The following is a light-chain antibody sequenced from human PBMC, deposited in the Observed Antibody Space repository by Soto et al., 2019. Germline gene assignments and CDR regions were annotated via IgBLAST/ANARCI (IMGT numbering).Light chain of an antibody. V-gene: IGKV1-5*03. CDR1: HNVRIY. Sequence: DIQMTQSPSTLSASVGDRVTITCRASHNVRIYLARYQQKPGKAPKLLIYQTSTLQSGVPSRFSGSGSETEFTLAINSLQPEDFATYYCQQYYIYPPAFGLGTKLEIK. CDR2: QTS. J-gene: IGKJ3*01. CDR3: QQYYIYPPA.